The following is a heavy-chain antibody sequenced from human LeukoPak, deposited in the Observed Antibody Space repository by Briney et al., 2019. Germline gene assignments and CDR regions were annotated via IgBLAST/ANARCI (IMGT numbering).Heavy chain of an antibody. CDR1: RYTFTRYN. D-gene: IGHD6-13*01. J-gene: IGHJ6*02. V-gene: IGHV1-8*01. Sequence: ASVKVSCMPSRYTFTRYNIYGVRQATGQGGEWMGWTNPKRANTGYAQTFHDGVTIPRNTSIRTAYMELSNLRSEGTAGYYCPRLASSRWHLYYCYGMDVWGQGTTLTVSS. CDR3: PRLASSRWHLYYCYGMDV. CDR2: TNPKRANT.